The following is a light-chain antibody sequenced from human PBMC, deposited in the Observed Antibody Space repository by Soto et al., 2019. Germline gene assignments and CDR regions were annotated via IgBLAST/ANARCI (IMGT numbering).Light chain of an antibody. J-gene: IGLJ2*01. CDR1: SSDVGGYNY. CDR3: SAYTSSNHLQ. Sequence: QSVLTQPASVSGSPGQSITISCTGTSSDVGGYNYVSWYQQHPGKAPKLMIYDVSNRPSGVSNRFSGSKSGNTASFSISGLQDEDARDFYSSAYTSSNHLQFGGGTTLPV. V-gene: IGLV2-14*01. CDR2: DVS.